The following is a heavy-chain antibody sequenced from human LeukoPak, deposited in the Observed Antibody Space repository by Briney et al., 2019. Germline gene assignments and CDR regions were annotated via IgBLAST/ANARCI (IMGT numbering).Heavy chain of an antibody. D-gene: IGHD1-1*01. Sequence: WGSLRLSCAASGFTVSSNYMTWVRHAPGKGLEWVSVIYSDSSAYYADSVKGRFTISTDNARNTLYLQMNSLRAEDTAIYYCAIATTFWGQGTLVTVSS. CDR2: IYSDSSA. J-gene: IGHJ4*02. V-gene: IGHV3-66*01. CDR1: GFTVSSNY. CDR3: AIATTF.